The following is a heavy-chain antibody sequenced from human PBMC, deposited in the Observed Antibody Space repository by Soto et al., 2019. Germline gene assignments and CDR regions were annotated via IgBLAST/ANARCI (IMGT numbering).Heavy chain of an antibody. V-gene: IGHV4-39*01. Sequence: SETLSLTCTVSGGSISSSSYYWGWIRQPPGKGLEWIGSIYYSGSTYYNPSLKSRVTISVDTSKNQFSLKLSSVTAADTAVYYCARATIFGVVISRPFDYWGQGTLVTVSS. CDR1: GGSISSSSYY. CDR2: IYYSGST. J-gene: IGHJ4*02. D-gene: IGHD3-3*01. CDR3: ARATIFGVVISRPFDY.